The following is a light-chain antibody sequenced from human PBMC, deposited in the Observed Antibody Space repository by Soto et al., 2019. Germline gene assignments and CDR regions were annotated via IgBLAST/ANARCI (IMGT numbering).Light chain of an antibody. J-gene: IGLJ1*01. V-gene: IGLV2-14*01. Sequence: QSALTQPASVSGSPGQSITISCTGTSSDVGDYDYVSWYQQYPGKAPKLMIYEVRNRPSGVSNRFSGSKSGNTASLTISGLQAGDEADYYCSSYSFSTNYVFGTGTKVTV. CDR1: SSDVGDYDY. CDR2: EVR. CDR3: SSYSFSTNYV.